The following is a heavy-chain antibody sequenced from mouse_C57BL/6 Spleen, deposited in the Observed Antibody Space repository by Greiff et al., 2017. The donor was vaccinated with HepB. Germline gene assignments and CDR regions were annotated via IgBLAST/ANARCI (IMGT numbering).Heavy chain of an antibody. Sequence: QVQLQQPGAELVKPGASVKLSCKASGYTFTSYWMQWVKQRPGQGLEWIGEIDPSDSYTNYNQKFKGKATLTVDTSSSTAYMQLSSLTSEDSAVYYCAKSNWDGGAMDYWGQGTSVTVSS. CDR2: IDPSDSYT. J-gene: IGHJ4*01. CDR1: GYTFTSYW. D-gene: IGHD4-1*01. CDR3: AKSNWDGGAMDY. V-gene: IGHV1-50*01.